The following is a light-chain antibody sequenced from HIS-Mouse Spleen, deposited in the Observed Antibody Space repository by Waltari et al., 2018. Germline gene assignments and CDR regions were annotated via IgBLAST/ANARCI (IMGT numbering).Light chain of an antibody. CDR1: NIGSNS. CDR2: DDS. V-gene: IGLV3-21*03. J-gene: IGLJ1*01. Sequence: SYVLTQPPSVSVAPGKTARITCGGNNIGSNSVHWYQQKPAQPPVLVVYDDSDRPSGRPERFSGSNSGNTATLTISRVEAGDEADYYCQVWDSSSDHYVFGTGTKVTVL. CDR3: QVWDSSSDHYV.